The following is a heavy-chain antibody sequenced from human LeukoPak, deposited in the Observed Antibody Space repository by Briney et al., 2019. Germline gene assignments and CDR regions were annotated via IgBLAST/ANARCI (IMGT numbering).Heavy chain of an antibody. D-gene: IGHD3-10*01. CDR1: GFTFSSYA. J-gene: IGHJ4*02. V-gene: IGHV3-23*01. CDR3: ARGPYGSGTQDWNDYFDY. CDR2: ISGSGGST. Sequence: PGGSLRLSCAASGFTFSSYAMSWVRQAPGKGLEWVSAISGSGGSTYYADPVKGRFTISRDNSKNTLYLQMNSLRAEDTAVYYCARGPYGSGTQDWNDYFDYWGQGTLVTVSS.